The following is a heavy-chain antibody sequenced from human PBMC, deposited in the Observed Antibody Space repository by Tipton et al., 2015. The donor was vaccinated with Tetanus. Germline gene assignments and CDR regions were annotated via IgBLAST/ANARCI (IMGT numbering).Heavy chain of an antibody. CDR1: GYTFTNYG. V-gene: IGHV1-18*01. J-gene: IGHJ6*03. CDR2: ISIYNGNT. Sequence: QLVQSGAEVKKPGASVKVSCRASGYTFTNYGISWVRQAPGQGLEWMGWISIYNGNTNYAEEFQDRVTMTTDTSTNTAYMEVRSLRSEDTAVYYCARDKNSGWEFYYYYMDVWGRGTTVIVSS. D-gene: IGHD5-12*01. CDR3: ARDKNSGWEFYYYYMDV.